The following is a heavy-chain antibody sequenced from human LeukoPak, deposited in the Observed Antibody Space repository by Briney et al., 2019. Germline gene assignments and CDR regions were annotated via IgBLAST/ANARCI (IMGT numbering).Heavy chain of an antibody. V-gene: IGHV3-49*04. CDR3: TRLSAVGANDY. D-gene: IGHD1-26*01. CDR2: IRSKAYGGTT. CDR1: GFTFGDYA. J-gene: IGHJ4*02. Sequence: PGGSLRLSCTASGFTFGDYAMSWVRQAPGKGLEWVGCIRSKAYGGTTEYAASVKGRFTISRDDSKSIAYLQMNSLKTEDTAVYYCTRLSAVGANDYWGQGTLVTVSS.